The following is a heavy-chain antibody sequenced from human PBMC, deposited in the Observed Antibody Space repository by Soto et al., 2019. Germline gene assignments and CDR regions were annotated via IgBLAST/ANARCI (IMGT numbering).Heavy chain of an antibody. V-gene: IGHV1-69*13. CDR2: IIPIFGTA. D-gene: IGHD3-10*01. Sequence: SVKVSCKASGGTFSSHAISWVRQAPGQGLEWMGGIIPIFGTANYAQKLQGRVTITADESTSTAYMELSSLRSEDTAVYYCARGHRGVIIFDYWGQGTLVTVSS. J-gene: IGHJ4*02. CDR3: ARGHRGVIIFDY. CDR1: GGTFSSHA.